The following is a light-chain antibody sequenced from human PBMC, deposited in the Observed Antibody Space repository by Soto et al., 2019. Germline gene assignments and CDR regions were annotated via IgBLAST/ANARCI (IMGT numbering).Light chain of an antibody. J-gene: IGKJ5*01. CDR3: QQSYSTPIT. CDR1: QGISSY. CDR2: AAS. V-gene: IGKV1-9*01. Sequence: DTQFTQSPSFLSASVGDRVTITCRASQGISSYLAWYQQKPGKAPKLLIYAASTLQSGVPSRFSGSGSGTEFTLTISSLQPDDFATYYCQQSYSTPITFGQGTRLEIK.